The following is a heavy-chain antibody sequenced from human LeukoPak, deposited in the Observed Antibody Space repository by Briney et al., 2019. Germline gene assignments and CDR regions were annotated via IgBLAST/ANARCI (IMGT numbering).Heavy chain of an antibody. CDR2: IRYDGSNK. V-gene: IGHV3-30*02. J-gene: IGHJ4*02. CDR3: AKGYSSSWYEIDY. Sequence: PGGSLRLSCAASGFTFSSYGMHWVRQAPGKGLEWVAFIRYDGSNKYYADSMKGRFTISRDNSKNTLYLQMNSLRAEDTAVYYCAKGYSSSWYEIDYWGQGTLVTVSS. D-gene: IGHD6-13*01. CDR1: GFTFSSYG.